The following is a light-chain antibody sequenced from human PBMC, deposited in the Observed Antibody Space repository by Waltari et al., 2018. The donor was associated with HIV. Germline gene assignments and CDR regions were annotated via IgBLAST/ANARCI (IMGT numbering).Light chain of an antibody. CDR3: LAWDVSLQGYV. J-gene: IGLJ1*01. Sequence: QSVLTQPPSASGTPGQRVTIACSGSRSNIGSTTVNWYQQVPGPAPKLLIYSHNERPSGVPDRFSGSKSGTSASLAINGLQSEDEADYYCLAWDVSLQGYVFGTGTKVTVL. CDR2: SHN. V-gene: IGLV1-44*01. CDR1: RSNIGSTT.